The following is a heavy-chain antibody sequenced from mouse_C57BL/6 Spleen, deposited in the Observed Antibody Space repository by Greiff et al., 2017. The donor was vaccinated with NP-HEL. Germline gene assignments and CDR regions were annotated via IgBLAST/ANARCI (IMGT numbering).Heavy chain of an antibody. CDR1: GYTFTSYW. CDR3: ARYDGYYYFDY. CDR2: IAPSDSYT. Sequence: VQLQQPGAELVMPGASVKLSCKASGYTFTSYWMHWVKQRPGQGLEWIGEIAPSDSYTNYNQKFKGKSTLTVDKSSSTAYMQLSSLTSEDSAVYYCARYDGYYYFDYWGQGTTLTVSS. V-gene: IGHV1-69*01. J-gene: IGHJ2*01. D-gene: IGHD2-3*01.